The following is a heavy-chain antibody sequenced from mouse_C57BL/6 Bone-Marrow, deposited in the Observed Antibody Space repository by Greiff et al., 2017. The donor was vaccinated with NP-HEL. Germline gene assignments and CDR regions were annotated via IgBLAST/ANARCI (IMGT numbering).Heavy chain of an antibody. J-gene: IGHJ2*01. Sequence: QVQLQQSGAELARPGASVKLSCKASGYTFTSYGISWVKQRTGQGLEWIGEIYPRSGNTYYNEKFKGKATLTADKSSSTAYMELRSLTSEDSAVYFGARRAPPLITAVVAPFDYWGQGTTLTVSS. CDR2: IYPRSGNT. V-gene: IGHV1-81*01. CDR3: ARRAPPLITAVVAPFDY. D-gene: IGHD1-1*01. CDR1: GYTFTSYG.